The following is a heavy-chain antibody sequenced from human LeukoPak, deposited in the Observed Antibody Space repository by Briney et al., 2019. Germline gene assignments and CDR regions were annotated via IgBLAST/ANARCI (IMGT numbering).Heavy chain of an antibody. D-gene: IGHD1-14*01. V-gene: IGHV1-2*02. Sequence: ASVKVSCKASGYTFTGYYMHWVRQAPGQGLEWMGWINPNSGGTNYAQKFQGRVTMTRDTSISTAYMELSRLRSDDKAVYYCAREVSVYGHPAEDYYMDVWGKGTTVTISS. J-gene: IGHJ6*03. CDR2: INPNSGGT. CDR1: GYTFTGYY. CDR3: AREVSVYGHPAEDYYMDV.